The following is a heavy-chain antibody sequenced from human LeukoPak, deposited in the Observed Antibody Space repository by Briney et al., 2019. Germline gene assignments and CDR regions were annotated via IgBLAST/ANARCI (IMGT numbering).Heavy chain of an antibody. D-gene: IGHD1-1*01. CDR3: ARGIYWSLDS. Sequence: PGESLRLSCAASGFTFGDAWMSWVRQAPGKGLEWVSTFSGGDGQTFYADSVKGRFTISRDSSRNTVSLQMNSLRVEDTAVYYCARGIYWSLDSWGQGTLVTVSS. J-gene: IGHJ4*02. V-gene: IGHV3-23*01. CDR2: FSGGDGQT. CDR1: GFTFGDA.